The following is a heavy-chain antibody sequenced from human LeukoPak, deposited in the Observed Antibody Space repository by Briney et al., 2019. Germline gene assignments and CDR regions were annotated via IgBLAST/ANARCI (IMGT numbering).Heavy chain of an antibody. J-gene: IGHJ3*02. D-gene: IGHD1-1*01. V-gene: IGHV3-11*01. CDR2: ISSGGDTI. CDR1: GFTFSDSY. Sequence: GGSLRLSCAASGFTFSDSYMSWIRQAPGKGLEYVSYISSGGDTIYYADSVKGRFTISRDNAKNSLYLQMNSLRAEDTAVYYCTRVEAFDIWGRGTMVTVSS. CDR3: TRVEAFDI.